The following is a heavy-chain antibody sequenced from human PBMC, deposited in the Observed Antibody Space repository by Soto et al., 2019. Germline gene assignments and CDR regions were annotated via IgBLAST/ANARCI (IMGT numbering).Heavy chain of an antibody. D-gene: IGHD2-21*02. V-gene: IGHV3-13*01. CDR3: ARGRSNDFNSSPPATFDP. Sequence: DVQLVESGGGLVQPGGSLTLSCAASGFTFKMYDMYWVRQDPGKGLVWVSGIGTLRDTYYAASVAGRFTISRDNGRNSVYLQMSTLRTEDTAVYFCARGRSNDFNSSPPATFDPWGRGTLVTVSS. J-gene: IGHJ5*02. CDR2: IGTLRDT. CDR1: GFTFKMYD.